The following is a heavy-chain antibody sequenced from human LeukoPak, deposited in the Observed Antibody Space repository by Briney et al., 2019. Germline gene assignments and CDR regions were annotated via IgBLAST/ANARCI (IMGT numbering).Heavy chain of an antibody. V-gene: IGHV3-23*01. CDR1: GFTFSRFA. J-gene: IGHJ4*02. Sequence: GGSLRLSCAASGFTFSRFAMSWVRQAPGKGLEWVSSISGSNRTTYYADSVKGRFTISRDNSKNILYLQMNSLRAHDTAVYYCAKDGNYFDSSGYLIPFDYWGQGTLVTVSS. D-gene: IGHD3-22*01. CDR2: ISGSNRTT. CDR3: AKDGNYFDSSGYLIPFDY.